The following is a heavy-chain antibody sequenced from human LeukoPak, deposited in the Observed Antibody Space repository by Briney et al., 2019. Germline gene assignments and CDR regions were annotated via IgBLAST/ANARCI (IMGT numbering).Heavy chain of an antibody. D-gene: IGHD4-17*01. CDR3: ARALGAYFDY. Sequence: PSETLSLTCTVSGGSINSYYWSWIRQPPGKGLEWIGYIYYTGTTNYNPSLKNRVTMSVDTSKNQFSLNLTSVTAADTAVYYCARALGAYFDYWGQGTLVTVSS. CDR1: GGSINSYY. V-gene: IGHV4-59*08. CDR2: IYYTGTT. J-gene: IGHJ4*02.